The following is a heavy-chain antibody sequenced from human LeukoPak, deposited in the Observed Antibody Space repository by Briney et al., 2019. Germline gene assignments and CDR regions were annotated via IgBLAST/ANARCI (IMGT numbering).Heavy chain of an antibody. V-gene: IGHV3-7*01. CDR2: IRQDGKNK. CDR1: GFSFSNSW. J-gene: IGHJ4*02. CDR3: GRETWKKYNDFWSGYVTD. D-gene: IGHD3-3*01. Sequence: PGGSLRLSWPASGFSFSNSWMAWFSQARGMGLEWAANIRQDGKNKYYVDSVKGRFTISRDNAYNSVYLDMNSLTAEDTALYCCGRETWKKYNDFWSGYVTDWGQGILVTVSS.